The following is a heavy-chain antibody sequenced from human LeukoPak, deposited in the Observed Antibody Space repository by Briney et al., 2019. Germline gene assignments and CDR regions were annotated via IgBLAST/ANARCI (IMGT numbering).Heavy chain of an antibody. V-gene: IGHV4-39*07. J-gene: IGHJ4*02. CDR2: GDYSGGT. D-gene: IGHD3-22*01. CDR3: ARSSERKYYFDY. Sequence: PSETLSLTCTVSSDFFSSVTDYWAWIRQPPGKGLEWIASGDYSGGTYYNPSLESRVAISADMSKNQISLKLSSVTAADTALYYCARSSERKYYFDYWGQGTLVAVSS. CDR1: SDFFSSVTDY.